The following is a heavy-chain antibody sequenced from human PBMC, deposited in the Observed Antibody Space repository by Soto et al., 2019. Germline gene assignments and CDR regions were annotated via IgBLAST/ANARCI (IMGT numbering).Heavy chain of an antibody. Sequence: VQLVQSGGELKKPGVSVKVSCKTSNYNFDSDGITWVRQAPGQGLEWMGWIYVSNGYTNYAQKFEDRVTLTTEISTRTVYMELRSLRSDDTAVYYCANRGNPLMDVWGQGTTVAVSS. V-gene: IGHV1-18*01. CDR2: IYVSNGYT. CDR1: NYNFDSDG. CDR3: ANRGNPLMDV. J-gene: IGHJ6*02.